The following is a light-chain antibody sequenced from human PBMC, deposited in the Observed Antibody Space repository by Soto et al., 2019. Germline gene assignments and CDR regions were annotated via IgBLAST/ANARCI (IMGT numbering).Light chain of an antibody. CDR3: QQYYSLPLT. CDR1: QSVFYSSNNKND. Sequence: DIVMTQSPESLAVSLGERATINCKSSQSVFYSSNNKNDLTWYQQKPGQPPKLLIYWASTRESGVPDRFSGSGYETDYTLTISSLQAEDGAVYYCQQYYSLPLTFGGGTKVEIK. V-gene: IGKV4-1*01. J-gene: IGKJ4*01. CDR2: WAS.